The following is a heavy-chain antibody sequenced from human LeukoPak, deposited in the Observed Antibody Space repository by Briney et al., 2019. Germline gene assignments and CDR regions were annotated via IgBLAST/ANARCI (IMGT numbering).Heavy chain of an antibody. J-gene: IGHJ3*02. Sequence: GGSLRLSCAASGFTFSSYSMNWVRQPPGKGLEWVSSIRSSSSYIYYAGSVKGRFTISRDNAKNSLYLQMNSLRAEDTAVYYCARAYDAFDIWGQGTMVTVSS. V-gene: IGHV3-21*01. CDR1: GFTFSSYS. CDR3: ARAYDAFDI. CDR2: IRSSSSYI.